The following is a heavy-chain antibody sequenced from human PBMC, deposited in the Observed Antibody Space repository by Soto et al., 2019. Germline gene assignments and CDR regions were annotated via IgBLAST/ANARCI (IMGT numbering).Heavy chain of an antibody. V-gene: IGHV3-21*01. CDR3: ATDGAAGAAMGV. CDR2: ISSGGEYV. J-gene: IGHJ6*02. D-gene: IGHD6-13*01. CDR1: GLTFSTYG. Sequence: EVQLVESGGGLVKPGGSLRLSCAASGLTFSTYGMNWVRQAPGKGLEWVSSISSGGEYVGYADSVKGRLTIFRDNAKNALYLQLDSRRVEYTSVDSVATDGAAGAAMGVWGQGTTVTVSS.